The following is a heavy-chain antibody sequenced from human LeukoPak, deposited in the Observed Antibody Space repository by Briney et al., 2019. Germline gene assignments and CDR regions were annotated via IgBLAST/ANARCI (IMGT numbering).Heavy chain of an antibody. D-gene: IGHD1-14*01. V-gene: IGHV4-34*01. CDR2: INHSGST. J-gene: IGHJ3*02. Sequence: PSETLSLTCAVYGGSFSGYYWSWIRQPPGKGPEWIGEINHSGSTNYNPSLKSRVTISVDTSKNQFSLKLSSVTAADTAVYYCARGRGPHTTDAFDIWGQGTMVTVSS. CDR1: GGSFSGYY. CDR3: ARGRGPHTTDAFDI.